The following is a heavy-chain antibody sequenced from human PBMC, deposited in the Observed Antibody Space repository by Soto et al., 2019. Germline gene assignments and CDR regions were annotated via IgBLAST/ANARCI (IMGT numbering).Heavy chain of an antibody. V-gene: IGHV3-33*01. Sequence: QVQLVESGGGVVQPGRSLRLSCAASGFTFSSYGMHWVRQAPGKGLEWVAVIWYDGSNKYYADSVKGRFTISRDNSXNXXYMQMNSLRAEDTAVDYCARDNSSSWYGQTNWFDPWGQGTLVTVSS. D-gene: IGHD6-13*01. CDR1: GFTFSSYG. J-gene: IGHJ5*02. CDR3: ARDNSSSWYGQTNWFDP. CDR2: IWYDGSNK.